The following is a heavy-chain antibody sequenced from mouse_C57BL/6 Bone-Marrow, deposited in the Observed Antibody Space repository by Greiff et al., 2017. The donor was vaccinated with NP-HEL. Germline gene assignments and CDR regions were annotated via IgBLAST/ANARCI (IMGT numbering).Heavy chain of an antibody. CDR1: GYTFTSYW. CDR2: IYPGSGST. CDR3: AREGVYYGSSYWYFDV. V-gene: IGHV1-55*01. Sequence: VQLQESGAELVKPGASVKMSCKASGYTFTSYWITWVKQRPGQGLEWIGDIYPGSGSTNYNEKFKSKATLTVDTSSSTAYMQLSSLTSEDSAVYYCAREGVYYGSSYWYFDVWGTGTTVTVSS. J-gene: IGHJ1*03. D-gene: IGHD1-1*01.